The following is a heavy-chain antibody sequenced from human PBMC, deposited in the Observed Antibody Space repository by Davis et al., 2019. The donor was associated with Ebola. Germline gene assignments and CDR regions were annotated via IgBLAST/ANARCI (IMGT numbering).Heavy chain of an antibody. V-gene: IGHV1-69*13. CDR2: IIPIFGTA. CDR1: GYTFTSYG. Sequence: SVKVSCKASGYTFTSYGISWVRQAPGQGLEWMGGIIPIFGTANYAQKFQGRVMITADESTSTAYMELSSLRSEDTAVYYCARITMVQGGDYYYGMDVWGQGTTVTVSS. D-gene: IGHD3-10*01. CDR3: ARITMVQGGDYYYGMDV. J-gene: IGHJ6*02.